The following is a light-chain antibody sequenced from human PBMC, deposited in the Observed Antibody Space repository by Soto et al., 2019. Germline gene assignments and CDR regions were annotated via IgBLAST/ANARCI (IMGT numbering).Light chain of an antibody. V-gene: IGKV3-20*01. J-gene: IGKJ2*01. CDR3: HQYGSSRLSA. Sequence: EIVLTQSPGTPSLSPGQRATLSCRASQSVNSDYFAWYQKKPRQAPRLLIFGASSRATGMPDRFSGSGSGTDFSPTLSRLKTDAVAEYFCHQYGSSRLSAFGQGTKLEIK. CDR2: GAS. CDR1: QSVNSDY.